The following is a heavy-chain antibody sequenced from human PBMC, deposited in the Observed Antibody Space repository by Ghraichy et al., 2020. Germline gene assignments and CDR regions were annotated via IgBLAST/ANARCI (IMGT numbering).Heavy chain of an antibody. D-gene: IGHD3-22*01. CDR2: ISNAVGT. Sequence: SETLSLTCSVSGDSVSSDNYYWSWIRQSPGKGLEWIGYISNAVGTKYNPSLKSRVTISLDTSKNQFSLKLSSVTAADTAVYYCARDVYDTSGYYGDIVWFDPWGQGTLVTVSS. J-gene: IGHJ5*02. CDR3: ARDVYDTSGYYGDIVWFDP. V-gene: IGHV4-61*01. CDR1: GDSVSSDNYY.